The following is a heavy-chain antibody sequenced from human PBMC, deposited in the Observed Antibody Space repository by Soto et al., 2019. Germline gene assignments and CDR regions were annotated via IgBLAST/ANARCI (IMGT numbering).Heavy chain of an antibody. CDR2: ISYSGST. Sequence: SETLSLTCTVSGGSISSYYWSWIRQPPGKGLEWIGYISYSGSTNYNPSLKSRVTVSVDTSKDQFSLKLSAVTAADTAVYYCARGELSFGGLLVEGWGQGTLVTVSS. CDR1: GGSISSYY. D-gene: IGHD3-10*01. V-gene: IGHV4-59*01. CDR3: ARGELSFGGLLVEG. J-gene: IGHJ4*02.